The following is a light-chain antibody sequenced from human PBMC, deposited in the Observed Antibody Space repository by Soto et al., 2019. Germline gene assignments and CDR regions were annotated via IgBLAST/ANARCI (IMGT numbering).Light chain of an antibody. CDR1: EGISSF. Sequence: DIQLTQSPSFLSASVGDRVTITCRASEGISSFLAWYQQKPGKAPKLLIYAASTLQSGVPSRFSGSGSGTEFTLTISSLQPEDFATYYCHQLNSYPRTFAQGTKVEIK. CDR3: HQLNSYPRT. CDR2: AAS. V-gene: IGKV1-9*01. J-gene: IGKJ1*01.